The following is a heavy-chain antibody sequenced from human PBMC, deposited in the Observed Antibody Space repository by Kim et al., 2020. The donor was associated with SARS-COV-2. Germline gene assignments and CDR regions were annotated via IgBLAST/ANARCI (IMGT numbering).Heavy chain of an antibody. Sequence: YAASVKGRFTISRDDSKSIAYLQMNSLKTEDTAVYYARGSGSVREYYFDYWGQGTLVTVSS. CDR3: RGSGSVREYYFDY. J-gene: IGHJ4*02. V-gene: IGHV3-49*02. D-gene: IGHD3-10*01.